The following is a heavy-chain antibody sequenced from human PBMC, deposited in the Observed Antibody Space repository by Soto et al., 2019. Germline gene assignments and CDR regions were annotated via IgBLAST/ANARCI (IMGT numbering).Heavy chain of an antibody. V-gene: IGHV4-34*01. CDR1: GGSFSGYY. CDR2: INHSGST. D-gene: IGHD6-13*01. CDR3: ARGRWPLFFQH. Sequence: QVQLQQWGAGLLKPSETLSLTCAVYGGSFSGYYWSWIRQPPGKGLEWIGEINHSGSTNYNPSLKSRVTITVDTSKNQFSPKLSSVTAADTAVYYCARGRWPLFFQHWGQGTLVTVSS. J-gene: IGHJ1*01.